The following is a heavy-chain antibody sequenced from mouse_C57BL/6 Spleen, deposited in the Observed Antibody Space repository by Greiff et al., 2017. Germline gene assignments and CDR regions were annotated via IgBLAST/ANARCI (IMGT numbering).Heavy chain of an antibody. Sequence: VKLMESGPELVKPGASVKISCKASGYAFSSSWMNWVKQRPGKGLEWIGRIYPGDGDTNYNGKFKGKATLTADKSSSTAYMQLSSLTSEDSAVYFCARFHYGYAMDYWGQGTSVTVSS. D-gene: IGHD1-1*02. CDR1: GYAFSSSW. V-gene: IGHV1-82*01. CDR2: IYPGDGDT. J-gene: IGHJ4*01. CDR3: ARFHYGYAMDY.